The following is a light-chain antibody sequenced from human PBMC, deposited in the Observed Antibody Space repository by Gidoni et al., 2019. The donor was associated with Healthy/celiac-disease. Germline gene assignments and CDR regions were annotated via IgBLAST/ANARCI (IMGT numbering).Light chain of an antibody. V-gene: IGKV1-5*03. CDR1: QSISSW. Sequence: EIQMNQSPSTLSASVGDKVTITCRASQSISSWLAWYQQKPGKAPKLLIYKASSLESGVPSRFSGSGSGTEFTLTISSLQPDDFATYYCQQYNSYSPSSFGQGTKLEIK. CDR3: QQYNSYSPSS. CDR2: KAS. J-gene: IGKJ2*03.